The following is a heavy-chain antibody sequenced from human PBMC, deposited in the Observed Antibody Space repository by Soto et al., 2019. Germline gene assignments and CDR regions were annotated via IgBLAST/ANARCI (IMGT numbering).Heavy chain of an antibody. CDR2: INAGTGDT. Sequence: ASVKVSCKASGYTFNKYAMHWVRRAPGQRLEWMGWINAGTGDTKYSQKVQGRVTITRDTSASTAYMELSSLRSEDTAVYYCAREEIVAISPAKTDFYGLDVWGQGTTVTVSS. V-gene: IGHV1-3*01. J-gene: IGHJ6*02. D-gene: IGHD2-2*01. CDR1: GYTFNKYA. CDR3: AREEIVAISPAKTDFYGLDV.